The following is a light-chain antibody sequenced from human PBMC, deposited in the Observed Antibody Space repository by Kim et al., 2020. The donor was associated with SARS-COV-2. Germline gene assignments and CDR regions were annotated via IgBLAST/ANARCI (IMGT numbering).Light chain of an antibody. J-gene: IGLJ2*01. CDR1: NLRNYD. Sequence: SSELTQDPAVSVALGLTVRTTCQGDNLRNYDATWYQQNPGQAPVLAIYGSNSRPSGIPDRFSGSTSGNTASLTITGAQAEDEADYYRNSRDNNPKVIFGGGTQLTVL. CDR3: NSRDNNPKVI. CDR2: GSN. V-gene: IGLV3-19*01.